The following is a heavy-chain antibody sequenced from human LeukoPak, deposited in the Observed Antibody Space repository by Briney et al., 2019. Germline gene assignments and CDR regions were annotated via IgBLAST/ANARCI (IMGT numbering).Heavy chain of an antibody. CDR2: IYYSGST. CDR3: ARVSSSWYWIDP. CDR1: GGSISTYY. D-gene: IGHD6-13*01. V-gene: IGHV4-59*01. J-gene: IGHJ5*02. Sequence: SETLSLTCTVSGGSISTYYWSWIRQPPGKGLEWIGYIYYSGSTNYNPSLKSRVTISVDTSKNQFSLKLSSVTAADTAVYYCARVSSSWYWIDPWGQGTLVTVSS.